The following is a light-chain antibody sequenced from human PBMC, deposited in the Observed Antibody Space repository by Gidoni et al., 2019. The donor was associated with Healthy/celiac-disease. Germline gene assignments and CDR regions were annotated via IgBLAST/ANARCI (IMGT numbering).Light chain of an antibody. CDR2: GAS. J-gene: IGKJ1*01. CDR3: QQYGSSPT. Sequence: EIVLTQSPCTLSLSPGERATLSCRAIQSVSSSYLAWYQQKPGQAPRLLIYGASSRATGIPDRFSGSGSVTDFTLTISRLEPEDFAVYYCQQYGSSPTFGQGTKVEIK. CDR1: QSVSSSY. V-gene: IGKV3-20*01.